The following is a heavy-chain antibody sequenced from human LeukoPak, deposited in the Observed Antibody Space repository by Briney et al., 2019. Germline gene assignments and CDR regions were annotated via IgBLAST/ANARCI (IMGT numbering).Heavy chain of an antibody. CDR2: IYYSGST. J-gene: IGHJ4*02. Sequence: SETLSLTCTVSGGSISSSSYYWGWIRQPPGKGLEWIGSIYYSGSTYYNPSLKSRVTISVDTSKNQFSLKLSSVTAADTAVYYCAARTVGATTGVYWGQGTLVTVSS. CDR1: GGSISSSSYY. D-gene: IGHD1-26*01. CDR3: AARTVGATTGVY. V-gene: IGHV4-39*07.